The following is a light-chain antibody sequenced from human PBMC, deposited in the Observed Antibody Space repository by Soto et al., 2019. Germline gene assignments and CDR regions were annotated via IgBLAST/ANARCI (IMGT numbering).Light chain of an antibody. CDR3: QQYGNWPPWT. Sequence: EIVMTQSPATLSVSPGERATLSCRASQSVSSNLAWYQQKPGQSPRLLIYGTSTRATGIPARFSGGGSGTEFTLTISTLQSEDFAVYYCQQYGNWPPWTFGPGTKVDIK. J-gene: IGKJ1*01. V-gene: IGKV3-15*01. CDR1: QSVSSN. CDR2: GTS.